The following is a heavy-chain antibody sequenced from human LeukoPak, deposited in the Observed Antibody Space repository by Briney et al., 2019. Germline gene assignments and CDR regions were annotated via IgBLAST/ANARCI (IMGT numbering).Heavy chain of an antibody. V-gene: IGHV3-53*01. CDR2: IYSGGNT. J-gene: IGHJ4*02. CDR3: ARAPTSVASHFDY. Sequence: QPGGSLRLSCAASGFTVSSNYMSWVRQAPGKGLGWVSVIYSGGNTYYADSVKGRFTISRDNSKNTLYLQMNSLRAEDTAWYYCARAPTSVASHFDYWGPGTLVTVSS. CDR1: GFTVSSNY.